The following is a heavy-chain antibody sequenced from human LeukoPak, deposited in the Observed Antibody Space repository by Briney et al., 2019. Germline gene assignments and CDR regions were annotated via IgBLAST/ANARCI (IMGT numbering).Heavy chain of an antibody. CDR2: IYYSGST. CDR1: GGSISSSYS. D-gene: IGHD4-17*01. V-gene: IGHV4-39*07. CDR3: ARGPATVVDYFDY. J-gene: IGHJ4*02. Sequence: PSETLSLTCPVSGGSISSSYSWGWIRQPPGKGLEWIGNIYYSGSTYYNPSLKSRVTISVDTSKNQFSLKLSSVTAADTAVYYCARGPATVVDYFDYWGQGTLVTVSS.